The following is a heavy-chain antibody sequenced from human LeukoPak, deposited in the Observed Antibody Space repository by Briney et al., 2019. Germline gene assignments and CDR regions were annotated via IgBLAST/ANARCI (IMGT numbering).Heavy chain of an antibody. V-gene: IGHV3-7*01. Sequence: GGSLRLSCAASGFTFSSYWMSWVRQAPGKGLEWVANIKQDGSEKYYVDSVKGRFTISRDNAKNSLYLQMNSLRAEDTAVYYCARVSSKATVRGLITKKNYYYYYMDVWGKGTTVTISS. CDR2: IKQDGSEK. CDR3: ARVSSKATVRGLITKKNYYYYYMDV. J-gene: IGHJ6*03. CDR1: GFTFSSYW. D-gene: IGHD3-10*01.